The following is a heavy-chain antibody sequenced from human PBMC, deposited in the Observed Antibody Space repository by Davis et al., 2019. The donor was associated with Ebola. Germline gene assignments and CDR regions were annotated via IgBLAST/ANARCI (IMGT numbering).Heavy chain of an antibody. CDR3: ARSAAPAAAGADDAFDI. V-gene: IGHV1-69*06. CDR1: GGTFSSYA. D-gene: IGHD6-13*01. J-gene: IGHJ3*02. CDR2: IIPIFGTA. Sequence: SVKVSCKASGGTFSSYAISWVRQAPGQGLEWMGGIIPIFGTANYAQKFQGRVTITADKSTSTAYMELSSLRSEDTAVYYCARSAAPAAAGADDAFDIWGQGTMVTVSS.